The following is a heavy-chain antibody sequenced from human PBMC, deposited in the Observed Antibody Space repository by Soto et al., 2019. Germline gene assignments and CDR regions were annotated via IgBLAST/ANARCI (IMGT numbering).Heavy chain of an antibody. CDR3: ARGAVMPDS. CDR2: ISASGGST. J-gene: IGHJ4*02. Sequence: GGSLRLSCAASGFTFDSFAMTWVRQAPGKGLEWVSAISASGGSTFYADSMKGRFTISRDSSKNTLYLQMNSLRAEDTAVYYCARGAVMPDSWGQGTLVTVSS. D-gene: IGHD3-16*01. CDR1: GFTFDSFA. V-gene: IGHV3-23*01.